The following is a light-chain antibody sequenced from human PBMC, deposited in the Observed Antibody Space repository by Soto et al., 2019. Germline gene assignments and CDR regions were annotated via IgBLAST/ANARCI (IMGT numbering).Light chain of an antibody. CDR3: ATWDRSLSVGV. V-gene: IGLV1-51*01. J-gene: IGLJ2*01. Sequence: QSVLTQPPSVSAAPGQKVTISGSGSSSNIGNNYVFWYQQLPGTAPKLLIYDNDKRPSGIPDRFSGSKSGTSATLGITGLQTGDEADYYCATWDRSLSVGVFGGGTKVTVL. CDR1: SSNIGNNY. CDR2: DND.